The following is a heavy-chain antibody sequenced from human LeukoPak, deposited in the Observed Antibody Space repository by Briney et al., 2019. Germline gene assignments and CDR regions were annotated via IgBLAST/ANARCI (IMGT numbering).Heavy chain of an antibody. V-gene: IGHV3-23*01. Sequence: GGSLRLSCAASGFTFSSYAMSWVRQAPGKGLEWVSSINGGGGSTYYADSVKGRFTISRDNSNNTLYLQMNSLRAEDTAVYYCAKLGGNVGFWGQGTLVTVSS. CDR1: GFTFSSYA. D-gene: IGHD4-23*01. CDR3: AKLGGNVGF. CDR2: INGGGGST. J-gene: IGHJ4*02.